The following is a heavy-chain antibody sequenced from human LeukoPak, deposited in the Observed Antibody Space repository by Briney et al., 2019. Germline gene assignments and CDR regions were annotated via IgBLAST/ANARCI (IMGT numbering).Heavy chain of an antibody. J-gene: IGHJ4*02. CDR2: TYYRSRWYT. Sequence: SQTLSLTCAFSGDSVSSNRAAWNWIRQSPSRGLEWLGRTYYRSRWYTDSAVSVKSRITISADTSKNQFSLQLNSVTPEDTAVYYCVRESLNFDCWGQGTLVTVSS. V-gene: IGHV6-1*01. CDR3: VRESLNFDC. CDR1: GDSVSSNRAA.